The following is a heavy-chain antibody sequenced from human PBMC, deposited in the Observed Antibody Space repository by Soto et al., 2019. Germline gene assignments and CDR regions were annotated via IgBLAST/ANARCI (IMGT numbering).Heavy chain of an antibody. Sequence: QVKLEESGGGVVQSGRSLRLSCAASGFTFNFFSLHWVRQAPGKGLEWVAVISDVGSNKYYADFVKGRFTISRDNSKNTLYLEMNSLRTEDTAVYYCARDSNKYFSSRRSGFDIWGQGTMVTVSS. CDR2: ISDVGSNK. V-gene: IGHV3-30-3*01. J-gene: IGHJ3*02. CDR1: GFTFNFFS. D-gene: IGHD3-3*01. CDR3: ARDSNKYFSSRRSGFDI.